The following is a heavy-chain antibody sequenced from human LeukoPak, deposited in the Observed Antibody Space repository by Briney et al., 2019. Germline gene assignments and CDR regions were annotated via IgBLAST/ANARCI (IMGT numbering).Heavy chain of an antibody. CDR1: GGSISSYY. Sequence: SETLSLTCTVSGGSISSYYWSWIRQPAGKGLEWIGRIYTSGSTNYNPSLKSRVTMSVDTSKNQFSLKLSSVTAADTAVYYCARGTEAPGFPPFDYWGQGTLVTVSS. V-gene: IGHV4-4*07. D-gene: IGHD3-3*01. CDR3: ARGTEAPGFPPFDY. CDR2: IYTSGST. J-gene: IGHJ4*02.